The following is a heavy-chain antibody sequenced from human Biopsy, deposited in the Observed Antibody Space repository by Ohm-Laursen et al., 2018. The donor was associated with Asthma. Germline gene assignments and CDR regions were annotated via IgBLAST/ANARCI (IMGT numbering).Heavy chain of an antibody. CDR1: GGAIRTSGYY. CDR3: ARHQEAASYHYDGSIAY. CDR2: MYYSGSA. V-gene: IGHV4-39*01. Sequence: SETLSLTWSVSGGAIRTSGYYWGWIRQPPGKGLEWIGSMYYSGSAYYNPSLESRVTISVNTSKNQFSLKRSSVTAADTAVYFCARHQEAASYHYDGSIAYWGQGIPVTVSS. D-gene: IGHD3-22*01. J-gene: IGHJ4*02.